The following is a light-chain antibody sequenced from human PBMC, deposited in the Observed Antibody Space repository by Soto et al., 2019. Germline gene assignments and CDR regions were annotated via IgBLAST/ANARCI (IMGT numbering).Light chain of an antibody. J-gene: IGKJ4*01. CDR3: QQYNTYPLT. CDR2: KAS. V-gene: IGKV1-5*03. Sequence: DIQMTQSPSTLSASVGDRVTITCRASQSISPWLAWYQQKAGKAPKLLIYKASSLEGGVPSRFSGSGSGTEFNITISSLQPDDFATYYCQQYNTYPLTFGGGTTVDIK. CDR1: QSISPW.